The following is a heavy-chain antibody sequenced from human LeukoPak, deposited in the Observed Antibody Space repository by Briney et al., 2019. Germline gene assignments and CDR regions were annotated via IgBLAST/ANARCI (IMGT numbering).Heavy chain of an antibody. D-gene: IGHD2-2*01. CDR1: GYTFTGYY. Sequence: ASVKVSCKASGYTFTGYYMHRVRQAPGQGLEWMGRINPNSGVTNFAQKFQGRVTMTRDTSISTAYMELSRLRPDDTAVYYCATPPECSSTSCLSYWGQGTLVTVSS. V-gene: IGHV1-2*06. CDR3: ATPPECSSTSCLSY. CDR2: INPNSGVT. J-gene: IGHJ4*02.